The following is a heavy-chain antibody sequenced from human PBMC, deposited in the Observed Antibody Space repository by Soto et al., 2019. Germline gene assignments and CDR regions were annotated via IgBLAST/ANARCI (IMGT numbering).Heavy chain of an antibody. CDR2: IKSKTDGGTT. CDR3: TTPYDFWSGSPYYYYNGMDV. V-gene: IGHV3-15*07. Sequence: EVQLVESGGGLVKPGGSLRLSCAASGFTFSNAWMNWVRQAPGKGLEWVGRIKSKTDGGTTDYAAPVKGRFTISRDDSKNTLYLQMKSLKTEDTAVYYCTTPYDFWSGSPYYYYNGMDVWGQGTTVTVSS. D-gene: IGHD3-3*01. J-gene: IGHJ6*02. CDR1: GFTFSNAW.